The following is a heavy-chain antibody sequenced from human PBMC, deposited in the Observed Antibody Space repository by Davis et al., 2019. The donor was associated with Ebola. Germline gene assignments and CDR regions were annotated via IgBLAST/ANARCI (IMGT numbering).Heavy chain of an antibody. CDR3: ARDSRPVSCDYYYYGMDV. V-gene: IGHV1-69*04. J-gene: IGHJ6*02. Sequence: SVKVSCKASGGTFSSYAISWVRQAPGQGLEWMGRIIPILGIANYAQKFQGRVTITADKSTSTAYMELSSLRSEDTAVYYCARDSRPVSCDYYYYGMDVWGQGTTVTVSS. D-gene: IGHD2-2*01. CDR2: IIPILGIA. CDR1: GGTFSSYA.